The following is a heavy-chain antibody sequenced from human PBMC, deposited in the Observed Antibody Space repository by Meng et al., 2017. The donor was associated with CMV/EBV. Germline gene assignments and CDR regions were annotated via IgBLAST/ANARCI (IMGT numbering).Heavy chain of an antibody. D-gene: IGHD2-2*02. CDR1: FSSYA. CDR2: ISYDGSSE. Sequence: FSSYAMYGVRQAPGKGLEWVEVISYDGSSEDYAGSVKGRFTISRDTSKSTVYLQVNSLRPEDTAVYFCARGPYKCGSSSCYKQPIDYWGQGTLVTVSS. V-gene: IGHV3-30-3*01. J-gene: IGHJ4*02. CDR3: ARGPYKCGSSSCYKQPIDY.